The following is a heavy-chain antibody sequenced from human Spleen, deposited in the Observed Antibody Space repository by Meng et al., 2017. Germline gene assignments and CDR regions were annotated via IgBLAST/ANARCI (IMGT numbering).Heavy chain of an antibody. D-gene: IGHD5-12*01. V-gene: IGHV1-2*02. CDR2: INLNSGGT. CDR1: GYNFPDYY. J-gene: IGHJ1*01. CDR3: ARDDVVATVSYYQH. Sequence: ASVKVSCKPSGYNFPDYYIHWVRQAPGQGLEWMGWINLNSGGTNYAQKFQGRVTMTRDTSISTAYMELTRLRSDDTAVYYCARDDVVATVSYYQHWGQGTLVTVSS.